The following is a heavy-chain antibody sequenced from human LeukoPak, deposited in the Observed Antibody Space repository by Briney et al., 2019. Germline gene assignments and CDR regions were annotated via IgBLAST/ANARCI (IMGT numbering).Heavy chain of an antibody. CDR1: GFTFSSRG. J-gene: IGHJ4*02. D-gene: IGHD5-24*01. V-gene: IGHV3-23*01. CDR2: ISPNGVIT. CDR3: AKDDAWLQYGN. Sequence: GGSLRLSCAASGFTFSSRGMNWVRQAPGKGLEWVSGISPNGVITYYADSVKGRFTISRDNSKGTVYLQMNSLRPEDTAVYYCAKDDAWLQYGNWGRGTLVTVSS.